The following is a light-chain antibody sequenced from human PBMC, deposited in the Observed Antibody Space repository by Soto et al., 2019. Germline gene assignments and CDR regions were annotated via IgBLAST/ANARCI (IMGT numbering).Light chain of an antibody. CDR1: QSVISTD. CDR2: AAA. Sequence: EIVLTQSPGTLSLSPGERATLSCRASQSVISTDLAWYQQKPGQAPRLLVYAAASRASGIPDRFSGSGSGTDFTLPISRLEPEDFAVYYCQQYGTSPPDFGGGTRVEI. J-gene: IGKJ4*01. V-gene: IGKV3-20*01. CDR3: QQYGTSPPD.